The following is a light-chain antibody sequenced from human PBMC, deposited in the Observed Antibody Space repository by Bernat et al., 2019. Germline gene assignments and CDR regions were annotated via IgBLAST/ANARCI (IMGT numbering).Light chain of an antibody. Sequence: SYELIQPPSVSVSPGQTASITCSGNRLSNACWYQQKPGQSPVVVIFRDDKRPSGIPQRFSGSKFENTATLTISGTEAIDEADYYCQAWDSSVGVFGGGTKLTVL. CDR1: RLSN. CDR3: QAWDSSVGV. J-gene: IGLJ3*02. V-gene: IGLV3-1*01. CDR2: RDD.